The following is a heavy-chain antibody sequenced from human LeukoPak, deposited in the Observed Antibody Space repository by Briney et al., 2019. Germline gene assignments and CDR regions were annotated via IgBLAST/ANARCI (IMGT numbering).Heavy chain of an antibody. CDR3: ARLGHKESGRYCSGGSCDY. CDR1: GYTFTSYA. V-gene: IGHV1-3*01. D-gene: IGHD2-15*01. CDR2: INAGNGNT. Sequence: GASVKVSCKASGYTFTSYAMHWVRQAPGQRLEWMGWINAGNGNTKYSQKFQGRVTITRDTSASTAYMELSSLRSEDTAVYYCARLGHKESGRYCSGGSCDYWGQGTLVTVSS. J-gene: IGHJ4*02.